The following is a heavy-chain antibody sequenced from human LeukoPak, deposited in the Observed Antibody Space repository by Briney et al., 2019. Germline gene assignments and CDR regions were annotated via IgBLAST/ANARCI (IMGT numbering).Heavy chain of an antibody. CDR3: ARVVSASRITIFGVVIDYFDY. Sequence: SETLSLTFTVSGGSISSGDYSWSWIRQPPGKGLEWIGYIYYSGSTYYNPSLKSRVTISVDTSKNQFSLKLSSVTAADTAVYYCARVVSASRITIFGVVIDYFDYWGQGTLVTVSS. CDR2: IYYSGST. CDR1: GGSISSGDYS. D-gene: IGHD3-3*01. V-gene: IGHV4-30-4*08. J-gene: IGHJ4*02.